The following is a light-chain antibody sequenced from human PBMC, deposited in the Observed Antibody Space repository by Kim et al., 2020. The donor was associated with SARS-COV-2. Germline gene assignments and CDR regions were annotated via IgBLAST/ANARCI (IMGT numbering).Light chain of an antibody. Sequence: ESAPLCWRDRQGDSSSYVAWYQQKAGQAPMLIIYGASSRARGIAEMCSGRGSGKVFTLTIRRLEAEDVAVYYCQQDDSTCTFGRGTKVDIK. V-gene: IGKV3-20*01. J-gene: IGKJ1*01. CDR2: GAS. CDR1: QGDSSSY. CDR3: QQDDSTCT.